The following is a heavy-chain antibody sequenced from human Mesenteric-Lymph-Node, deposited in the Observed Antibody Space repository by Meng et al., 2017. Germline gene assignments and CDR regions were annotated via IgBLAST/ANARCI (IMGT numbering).Heavy chain of an antibody. CDR3: ARVPDGEHRTLIDY. Sequence: VHVGESGAEVKKPGASVKVSCKASGYTFTGYYMHWVRQAPGQGLEWMGRINPNSGGTNYAQKFQGRVTMTRDTSISTAYMELSRLRSDDTAVYYCARVPDGEHRTLIDYWGQGTLVTVSS. CDR1: GYTFTGYY. D-gene: IGHD1-14*01. J-gene: IGHJ4*02. V-gene: IGHV1-2*06. CDR2: INPNSGGT.